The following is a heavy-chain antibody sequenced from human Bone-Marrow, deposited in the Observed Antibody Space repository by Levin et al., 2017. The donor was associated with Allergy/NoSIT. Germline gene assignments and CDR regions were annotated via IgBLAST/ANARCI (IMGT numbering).Heavy chain of an antibody. V-gene: IGHV3-33*06. CDR3: AKAKELAAGLFDS. J-gene: IGHJ4*02. CDR2: IWYDGATE. D-gene: IGHD6-13*01. CDR1: GFAVSNSG. Sequence: RAGGSLRLSCAASGFAVSNSGMHWVRQAPGKGLEWVAVIWYDGATEYYGDSVKGRFTSSRDDSKNTLYLQMNSLRAEDTAVYYCAKAKELAAGLFDSWGQGTLVIVSS.